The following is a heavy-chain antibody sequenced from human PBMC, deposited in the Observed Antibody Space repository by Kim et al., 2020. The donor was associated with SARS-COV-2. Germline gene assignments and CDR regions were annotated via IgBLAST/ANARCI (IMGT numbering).Heavy chain of an antibody. CDR2: IKGDGSKE. CDR3: ARDDNPSDGTNWYDAFGL. CDR1: GFSFSAYW. V-gene: IGHV3-7*03. D-gene: IGHD6-13*01. Sequence: GGSQRLSCAASGFSFSAYWMTWVRQAPGKGLEWVANIKGDGSKENYVDSVKGRFTISRDNAKSSLYLQMNSLRAEDTAVYYCARDDNPSDGTNWYDAFGLWGQGTVVTVSS. J-gene: IGHJ3*01.